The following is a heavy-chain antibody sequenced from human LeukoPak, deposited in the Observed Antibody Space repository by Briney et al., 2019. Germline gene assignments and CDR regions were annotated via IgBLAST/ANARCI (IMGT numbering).Heavy chain of an antibody. CDR1: GGSVGSDTYS. CDR2: IYYSGST. V-gene: IGHV4-39*01. J-gene: IGHJ4*02. D-gene: IGHD3-10*01. Sequence: SETLSLTCAVSGGSVGSDTYSWSWIRQPPGKGLEWIGSIYYSGSTYYNPSLKSRVTISVDTSKNQFSLKLSSVTAADTAVYYCARRYGSGSYFGYWGQGTLVTVSS. CDR3: ARRYGSGSYFGY.